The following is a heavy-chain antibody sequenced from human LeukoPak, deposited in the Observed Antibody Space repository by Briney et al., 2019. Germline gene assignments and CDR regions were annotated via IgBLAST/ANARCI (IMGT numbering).Heavy chain of an antibody. J-gene: IGHJ4*02. Sequence: ASVQVSCKASGYTFTSYAMHWVRQAPGQRLEWMGWINAGNGNTKYSQKFQGRVTITRDTSASTAYMELSSLRSEDTAVYYCARKYSSFKVGSDDFDYWGQGTLVTVSS. CDR3: ARKYSSFKVGSDDFDY. D-gene: IGHD6-6*01. CDR2: INAGNGNT. V-gene: IGHV1-3*01. CDR1: GYTFTSYA.